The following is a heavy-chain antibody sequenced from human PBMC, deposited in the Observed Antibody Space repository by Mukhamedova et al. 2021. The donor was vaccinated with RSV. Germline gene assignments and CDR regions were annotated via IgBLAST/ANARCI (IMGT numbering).Heavy chain of an antibody. J-gene: IGHJ6*03. Sequence: GLEWVSGISWNSGSIGYADSVKGRFTISRDNAKNSLYLQMNSLRAEDTALYYCAKSSGSNYYYYYMDVWGQVTTVTVSS. D-gene: IGHD1-26*01. V-gene: IGHV3-9*01. CDR2: ISWNSGSI. CDR3: AKSSGSNYYYYYMDV.